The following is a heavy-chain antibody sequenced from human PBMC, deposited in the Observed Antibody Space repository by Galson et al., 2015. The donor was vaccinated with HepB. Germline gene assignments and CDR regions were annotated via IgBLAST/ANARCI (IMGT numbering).Heavy chain of an antibody. V-gene: IGHV4-4*01. Sequence: SLRLSCAASKFNFSSYSMNWVRQPPGKGLEWIGQIYHNGLSKYNPSLKSRVTISVDKSQKQFSLKLNSVTAADTAVYFCANYLAVPSDFEYWGQGTLVTVSS. CDR1: KFNFSSYS. CDR3: ANYLAVPSDFEY. D-gene: IGHD2-2*01. J-gene: IGHJ4*02. CDR2: IYHNGLS.